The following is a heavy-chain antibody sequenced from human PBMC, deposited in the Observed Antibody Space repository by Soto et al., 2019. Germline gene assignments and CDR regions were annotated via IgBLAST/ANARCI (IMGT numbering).Heavy chain of an antibody. D-gene: IGHD2-15*01. Sequence: QVQLVESGGGVVQPGGSLRLSCTTSGFTFNTYGMHWVRQAPGKGLEWVASIWYDGSYKYYADSVKGRFTISRDNSRNTLSLQTTSLRAEDTALYYCARADCTGAYCYSWPFNYGVDVWGQGTTVTVSS. V-gene: IGHV3-33*08. CDR1: GFTFNTYG. CDR2: IWYDGSYK. J-gene: IGHJ6*02. CDR3: ARADCTGAYCYSWPFNYGVDV.